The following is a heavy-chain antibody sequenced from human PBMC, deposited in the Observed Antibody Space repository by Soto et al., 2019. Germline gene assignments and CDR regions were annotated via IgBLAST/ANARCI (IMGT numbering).Heavy chain of an antibody. V-gene: IGHV1-46*03. CDR3: TRGLGAGDY. J-gene: IGHJ4*02. CDR2: INPTGGST. CDR1: GYIFINYY. Sequence: QVQLVQSGAEVKKPGASVKVSCEASGYIFINYYIHWVRQAPGQGLEWVGIINPTGGSTNYAQKFQGRVTMTRDTSPSTVQMELSSLRPEDTAVYYCTRGLGAGDYWGQGTLVTVSS. D-gene: IGHD1-26*01.